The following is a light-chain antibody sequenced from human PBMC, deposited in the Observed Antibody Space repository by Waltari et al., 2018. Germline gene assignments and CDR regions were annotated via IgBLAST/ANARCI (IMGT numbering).Light chain of an antibody. Sequence: QSVLTQPPSASGTPGPRVTISCSGSSSNIGSNTVTWYQHLPGTAPKLLIYLNNRRPSGVPDRFSGSGSGTDFTLSISSLQAEDVAVHYCQQYYSTLPTFGQGTK. CDR3: QQYYSTLPT. CDR1: SSNIGSNT. V-gene: IGLV1-44*01. CDR2: LNN. J-gene: IGLJ3*02.